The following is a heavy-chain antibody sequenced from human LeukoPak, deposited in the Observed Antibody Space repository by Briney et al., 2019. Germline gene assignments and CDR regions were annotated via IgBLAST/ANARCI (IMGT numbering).Heavy chain of an antibody. D-gene: IGHD3-22*01. Sequence: GASVKVSCKASGYTFTSYYMHWVRQAPGQGLEWMGIINPSGGSTSYAQKFQGRVTMTRDTSTSTAYMELRSLRSDDTAVYYCARAGHRRYYYDGGYDYWGQGTLVTVSS. J-gene: IGHJ4*02. CDR3: ARAGHRRYYYDGGYDY. CDR1: GYTFTSYY. V-gene: IGHV1-46*01. CDR2: INPSGGST.